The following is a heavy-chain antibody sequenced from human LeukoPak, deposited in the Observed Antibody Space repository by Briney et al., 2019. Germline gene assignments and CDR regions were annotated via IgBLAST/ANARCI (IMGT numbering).Heavy chain of an antibody. D-gene: IGHD4-17*01. Sequence: SETLSLTCSVSGGSISSYFLSWIRQPAGKGLEWIGRIHSGTTTYNPSLKSRVTMSLDTSKNQVSLTLRSVTAADTALYYCTRDSGTTGEVKFDPWGQGTLVTVSS. CDR3: TRDSGTTGEVKFDP. J-gene: IGHJ5*02. V-gene: IGHV4-4*07. CDR2: IHSGTT. CDR1: GGSISSYF.